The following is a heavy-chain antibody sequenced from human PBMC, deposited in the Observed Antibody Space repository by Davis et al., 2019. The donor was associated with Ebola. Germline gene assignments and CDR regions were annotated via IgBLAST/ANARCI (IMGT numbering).Heavy chain of an antibody. D-gene: IGHD7-27*01. CDR3: ARDLGNYGMDV. V-gene: IGHV3-7*01. J-gene: IGHJ6*02. CDR1: GFTFSSYW. Sequence: GESLKISCAASGFTFSSYWMSWVRQAPGKGLEWVANIKQDGSEKYYVDSVKGRFTIPRDNAKNSLYLQMNSLRAEDTAVYYCARDLGNYGMDVWGQGTTVTVSS. CDR2: IKQDGSEK.